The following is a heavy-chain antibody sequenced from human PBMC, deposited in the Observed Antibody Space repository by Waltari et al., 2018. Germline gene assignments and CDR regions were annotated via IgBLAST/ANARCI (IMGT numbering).Heavy chain of an antibody. CDR2: ISYDGSNR. D-gene: IGHD6-13*01. V-gene: IGHV3-30*18. Sequence: QVQLVESGGGVVQPGRSLRLSCAASGFTFTTYGMHWVRQSPGKGLEWVAVISYDGSNRNYADSVKGRFTISRDNSKNTVYLQMNSLRAEDTAMYYCAKMVIASAGEFDYWGQGTLVTVSS. CDR3: AKMVIASAGEFDY. CDR1: GFTFTTYG. J-gene: IGHJ4*02.